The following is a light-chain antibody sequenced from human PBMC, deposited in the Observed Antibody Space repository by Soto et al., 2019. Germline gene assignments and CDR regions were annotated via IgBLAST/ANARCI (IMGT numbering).Light chain of an antibody. Sequence: QSVLTQPASVSGSPGQSVTISCAGASRDVTDSDSVSWYQHRPGEAQELKILDFTYRPSGVSDRFSGSLSANTASLTISGLQVEDEGDYYCASYTNPGTYVFGPGTKLTVL. V-gene: IGLV2-14*03. CDR1: SRDVTDSDS. CDR3: ASYTNPGTYV. CDR2: DFT. J-gene: IGLJ1*01.